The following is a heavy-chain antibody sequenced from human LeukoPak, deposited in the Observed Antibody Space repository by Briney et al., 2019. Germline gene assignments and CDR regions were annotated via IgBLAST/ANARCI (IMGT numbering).Heavy chain of an antibody. CDR2: IYDSGST. J-gene: IGHJ5*02. V-gene: IGHV4-59*01. CDR1: GVSISSYY. D-gene: IGHD1-26*01. Sequence: SETLSLTCTVSGVSISSYYWNWIRQSPGKGLEWIGYIYDSGSTNYNPSLKSRVTISVDTSKHQFSLNLRSATAADTAVYYCAASGTYSNWFDPWGQGTLVIVSS. CDR3: AASGTYSNWFDP.